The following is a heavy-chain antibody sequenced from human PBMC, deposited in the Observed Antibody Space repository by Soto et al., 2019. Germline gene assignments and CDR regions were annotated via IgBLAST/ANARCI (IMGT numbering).Heavy chain of an antibody. CDR3: ARLGGYVSVGYYYLWDS. D-gene: IGHD3-22*01. J-gene: IGHJ4*02. CDR1: DGSMDSDSSY. CDR2: INHSGST. Sequence: SETLSLTCRVSDGSMDSDSSYWGWIRQPPVKGLEWIGVINHSGSTYHNLSLKGRVTMSVDASRNQFSLKLTSMTAADTAVYYCARLGGYVSVGYYYLWDSWGQGTLVTVSS. V-gene: IGHV4-39*01.